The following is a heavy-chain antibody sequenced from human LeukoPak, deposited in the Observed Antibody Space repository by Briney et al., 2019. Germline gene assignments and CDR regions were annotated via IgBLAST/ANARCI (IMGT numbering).Heavy chain of an antibody. V-gene: IGHV4-59*01. Sequence: SETLSLTCTVSGGSISSYYWSWIRQPPGKGLEWIGYIYYSGSTNYNPSLKSRVTISVDTSKNQFSLKLSSVTAADTAVYYCARDEWGDYMDVWGKGTTVTVSS. J-gene: IGHJ6*03. CDR1: GGSISSYY. CDR2: IYYSGST. CDR3: ARDEWGDYMDV. D-gene: IGHD3-10*01.